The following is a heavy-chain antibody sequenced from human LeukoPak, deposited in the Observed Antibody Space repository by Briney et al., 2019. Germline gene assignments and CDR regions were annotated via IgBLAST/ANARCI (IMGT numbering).Heavy chain of an antibody. CDR3: ARRSPSGYYFDY. CDR2: ISYSGTT. J-gene: IGHJ4*02. Sequence: PSETLSLTCTVSGGSISSFYWSWIRQPPGKGLEWIGYISYSGTTNHNPSLKSRVTISVDTSKIQFSLRLSSLTAADTAIYYCARRSPSGYYFDYWGQGTLVTVSS. D-gene: IGHD3-22*01. V-gene: IGHV4-59*08. CDR1: GGSISSFY.